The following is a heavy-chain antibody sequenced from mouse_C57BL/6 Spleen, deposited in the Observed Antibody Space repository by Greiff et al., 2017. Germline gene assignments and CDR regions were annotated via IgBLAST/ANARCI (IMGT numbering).Heavy chain of an antibody. J-gene: IGHJ4*01. V-gene: IGHV14-2*01. Sequence: EVQLQQSGAELVKPGASVKLSCTASGFNIKDYDMHWVKQRTEQGLEWIGRIDPEDGDTKYAPKFQGKATITAETSSNTAYLQLSSLTSEDTAVDYCARAYPPRGDYAMDYWGQGTSVTVSS. CDR1: GFNIKDYD. CDR2: IDPEDGDT. D-gene: IGHD2-10*01. CDR3: ARAYPPRGDYAMDY.